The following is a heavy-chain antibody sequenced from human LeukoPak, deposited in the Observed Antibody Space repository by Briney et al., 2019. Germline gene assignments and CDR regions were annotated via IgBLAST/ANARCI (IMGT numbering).Heavy chain of an antibody. J-gene: IGHJ4*02. D-gene: IGHD2-2*01. CDR3: AREGLNCSTSSCQRATFDY. V-gene: IGHV3-74*01. CDR2: ISGDGSST. CDR1: GFTFSNYW. Sequence: PGGSLRLSCATSGFTFSNYWMHWVRQVPGKGLVWVSRISGDGSSTRNADSVKGRFTISRDNAKNTLYLQMNSLRAEDTAVYYCAREGLNCSTSSCQRATFDYWGQGTLVTVSS.